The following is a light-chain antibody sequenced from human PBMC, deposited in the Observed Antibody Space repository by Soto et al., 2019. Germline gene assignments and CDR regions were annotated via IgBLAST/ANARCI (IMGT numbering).Light chain of an antibody. J-gene: IGKJ1*01. CDR1: QSVSSN. CDR3: QHYNNWPRT. V-gene: IGKV3-15*01. Sequence: EIVMTQSPATLSVSPGERATLSCRASQSVSSNLAWYQQKPRQAPRLLIYGASTRPTGIPARFSGSGSGTEFTLTISSLQSEDFAVYYCQHYNNWPRTFGQGTKVEIK. CDR2: GAS.